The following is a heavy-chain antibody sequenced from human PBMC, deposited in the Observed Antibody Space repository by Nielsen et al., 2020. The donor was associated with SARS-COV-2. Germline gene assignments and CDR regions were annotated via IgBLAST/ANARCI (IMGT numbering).Heavy chain of an antibody. CDR1: GYTFTSYA. CDR2: INTNTGNP. J-gene: IGHJ3*02. Sequence: ASVKVSCKASGYTFTSYAMNWVRQAPGQGLEWMGWINTNTGNPTYAQGFTGRFVFSLDTSVSTAYLQISSLKAEDTAVYYCAREDSGSYLWWGGHDAFDIRGQGTMVTVSS. CDR3: AREDSGSYLWWGGHDAFDI. D-gene: IGHD1-26*01. V-gene: IGHV7-4-1*02.